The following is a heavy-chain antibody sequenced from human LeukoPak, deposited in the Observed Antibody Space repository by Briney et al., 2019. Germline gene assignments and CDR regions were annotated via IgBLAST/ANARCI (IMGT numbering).Heavy chain of an antibody. CDR3: AGSWDIVVVPAAMPCWFDP. CDR1: GFTFSGYA. V-gene: IGHV3-23*01. CDR2: ISGSGGST. J-gene: IGHJ5*02. D-gene: IGHD2-2*01. Sequence: GGSLRLSCAASGFTFSGYAMSWVRQAPGKGLEWVSAISGSGGSTYYADSVKGRFTISRDNSKNTLYLQMNSLRAEDTAVYYCAGSWDIVVVPAAMPCWFDPWGQGTLVTVSS.